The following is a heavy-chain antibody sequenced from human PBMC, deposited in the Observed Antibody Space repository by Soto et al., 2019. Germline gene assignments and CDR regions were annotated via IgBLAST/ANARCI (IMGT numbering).Heavy chain of an antibody. J-gene: IGHJ4*02. CDR1: GGSISSNY. Sequence: PSETLSLTCTVSGGSISSNYLTWIRQPPGKGLEWIGYVYNSGSTNYNPSLKSRVTISEDTSKSQFSLKVNSMTAADTAVYYCARYRREAVAGYTLDNWGQGILVTVYS. CDR2: VYNSGST. D-gene: IGHD6-13*01. CDR3: ARYRREAVAGYTLDN. V-gene: IGHV4-59*01.